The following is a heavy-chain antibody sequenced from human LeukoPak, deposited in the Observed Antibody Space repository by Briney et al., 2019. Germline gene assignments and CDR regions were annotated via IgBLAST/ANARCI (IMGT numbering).Heavy chain of an antibody. CDR3: ARGVLGPYYFDL. Sequence: SETLSLTCAVYGGSFSGYYWSWIRQPPGKGLEWIGEIHYTGATNYKPSLKSRVTISGDPSKNQVSLRVSSVTAADTAVYYCARGVLGPYYFDLWGRGTLVTVSS. CDR1: GGSFSGYY. J-gene: IGHJ2*01. CDR2: IHYTGAT. D-gene: IGHD7-27*01. V-gene: IGHV4-34*01.